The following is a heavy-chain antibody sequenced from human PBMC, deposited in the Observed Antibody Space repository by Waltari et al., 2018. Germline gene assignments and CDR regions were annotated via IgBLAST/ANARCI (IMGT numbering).Heavy chain of an antibody. V-gene: IGHV3-9*01. J-gene: IGHJ4*02. CDR2: IRWNSGSI. CDR3: AKDMGIVATMVDS. CDR1: GFTFDNYA. D-gene: IGHD5-12*01. Sequence: EVQLVESGGGLVQPGRSLRLSCAASGFTFDNYAMHWVRQAPGKGLGGVSGIRWNSGSIGYADSVKGRFTISRDNAKNSLNLQMNSLRAEDTAFYYCAKDMGIVATMVDSWGQGTLVTVSS.